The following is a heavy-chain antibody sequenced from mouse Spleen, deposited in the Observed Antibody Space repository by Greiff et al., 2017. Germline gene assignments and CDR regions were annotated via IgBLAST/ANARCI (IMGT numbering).Heavy chain of an antibody. J-gene: IGHJ2*01. CDR1: GFTFSSYA. CDR2: ISSGGSYT. V-gene: IGHV5-9-3*01. D-gene: IGHD1-1*01. Sequence: EVKLQESGGGLVKPGGSLKLSCAASGFTFSSYAMSWVRQTPEKRLEWVATISSGGSYTYYPDSVKGRFTISRDNAKNTLYLQMSSLRSEDTAMYYCARHPYYYGSSPYYFDYWGQGTTLTVSS. CDR3: ARHPYYYGSSPYYFDY.